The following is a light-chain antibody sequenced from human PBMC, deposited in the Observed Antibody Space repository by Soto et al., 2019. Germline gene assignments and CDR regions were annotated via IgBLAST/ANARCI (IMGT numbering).Light chain of an antibody. CDR3: SSYTSSSTQV. Sequence: QAASVSGSPGQSITISCTGTSSDVGKYNYVSWYQQHPGKAPKLMIYEVSNRPSGVSNRFSGSKSGNTASLTISGLQAEDEADYYCSSYTSSSTQVFGTGTQLTVL. CDR2: EVS. CDR1: SSDVGKYNY. J-gene: IGLJ1*01. V-gene: IGLV2-14*01.